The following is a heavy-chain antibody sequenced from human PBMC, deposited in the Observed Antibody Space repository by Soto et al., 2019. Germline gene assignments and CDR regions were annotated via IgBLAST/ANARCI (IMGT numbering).Heavy chain of an antibody. CDR3: AKVVPIPGYCSRRSCPPPDY. V-gene: IGHV3-23*01. CDR1: GFTFSSYA. CDR2: ISGSGGST. J-gene: IGHJ4*02. Sequence: GGSLRLSCAASGFTFSSYAMSWVRQAPGKGLEWVSAISGSGGSTYYAASVKGRFTISRDNSKNTLYLQMNSLRAEDTAVYYCAKVVPIPGYCSRRSCPPPDYWGQGPLVTLSS. D-gene: IGHD2-15*01.